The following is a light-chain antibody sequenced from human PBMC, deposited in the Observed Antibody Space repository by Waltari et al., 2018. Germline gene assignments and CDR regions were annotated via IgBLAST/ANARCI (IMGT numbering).Light chain of an antibody. V-gene: IGKV1-5*03. CDR1: QSISSW. J-gene: IGKJ1*01. CDR3: QHYDSYPVT. CDR2: KAS. Sequence: DIQMTQSPSTLSASVGDRVTITCRASQSISSWLAWYQQKPGKAPKLLIYKASTLEGGVPSRFSGRGSGREFTLTISSLQPDDFATYYYQHYDSYPVTFGQGTKVDIK.